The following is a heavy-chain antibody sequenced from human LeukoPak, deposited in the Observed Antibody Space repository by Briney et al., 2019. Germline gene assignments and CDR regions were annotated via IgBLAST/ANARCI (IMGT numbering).Heavy chain of an antibody. CDR1: GFTCSSED. D-gene: IGHD3-16*01. CDR3: ARDVGVRDRASFGY. V-gene: IGHV3-23*01. J-gene: IGHJ4*02. CDR2: ISSSGGST. Sequence: SGRSLRLSWAASGFTCSSEDMSWVRQAPGKGLEWVSVISSSGGSTYYADSVKGRFTISRDNSKNTLYLQMNSLRAEDTAVYYCARDVGVRDRASFGYWGQGTLVTVSS.